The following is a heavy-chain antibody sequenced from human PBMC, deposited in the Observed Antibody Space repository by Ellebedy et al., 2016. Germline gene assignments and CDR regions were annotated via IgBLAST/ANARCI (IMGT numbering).Heavy chain of an antibody. CDR2: SRSKANAYTT. CDR3: TTGRPGNIFDS. V-gene: IGHV3-72*01. D-gene: IGHD2/OR15-2a*01. Sequence: GGSLRLSCAASGFIFSDNYMDWVRQAPGRGLEWVGRSRSKANAYTTDYATSVKGRFTISRDESNNSVYLQMNSLKAEDTAIYFCTTGRPGNIFDSWGQGILVTVSS. J-gene: IGHJ4*02. CDR1: GFIFSDNY.